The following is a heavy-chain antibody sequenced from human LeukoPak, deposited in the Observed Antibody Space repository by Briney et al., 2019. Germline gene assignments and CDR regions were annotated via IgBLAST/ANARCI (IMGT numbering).Heavy chain of an antibody. CDR2: ISGSGGST. D-gene: IGHD6-13*01. V-gene: IGHV3-23*01. CDR3: VKDRSDNSSWYLGDY. J-gene: IGHJ4*02. Sequence: PGGSLRLSCAASGFTFSSYAMSWVRQAPGKGLEWVSAISGSGGSTYYADSVKGRFTISRGDSKNTLYLQMNSLRAEDTAIYYCVKDRSDNSSWYLGDYWGQGTLVAVSS. CDR1: GFTFSSYA.